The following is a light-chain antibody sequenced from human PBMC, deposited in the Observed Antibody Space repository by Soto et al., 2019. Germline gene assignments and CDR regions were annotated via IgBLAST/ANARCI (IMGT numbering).Light chain of an antibody. Sequence: QSVLTQPPSASGTPGQRVTISCSGSSSNIGSNSVYWYQQLPGTAPKLLIYSNHQRPSGVPDRFSGSKSGTSASLVISGLQSEDEADYYCAAWDDTLNGWVFGGGTKLTVL. CDR1: SSNIGSNS. CDR2: SNH. V-gene: IGLV1-44*01. J-gene: IGLJ3*02. CDR3: AAWDDTLNGWV.